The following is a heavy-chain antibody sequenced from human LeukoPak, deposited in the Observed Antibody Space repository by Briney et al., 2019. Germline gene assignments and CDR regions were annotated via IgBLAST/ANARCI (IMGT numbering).Heavy chain of an antibody. CDR3: ARGQYDRSPFLQH. CDR2: ISSSGSII. J-gene: IGHJ1*01. CDR1: GFTFSDYY. Sequence: GGSLRLSCAASGFTFSDYYMNWIRQAPGQGLEWVSYISSSGSIIYYADSVKGRFTISRDNAKNSMYLQMNSLRAEDTAVYYCARGQYDRSPFLQHWGQGTLVTVSS. V-gene: IGHV3-11*01. D-gene: IGHD3-22*01.